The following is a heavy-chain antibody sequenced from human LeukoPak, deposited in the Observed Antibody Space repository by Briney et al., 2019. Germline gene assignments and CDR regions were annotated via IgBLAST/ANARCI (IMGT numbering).Heavy chain of an antibody. CDR3: AREEEGAAFDY. CDR1: GGTFSSYT. D-gene: IGHD1-26*01. J-gene: IGHJ4*02. Sequence: ASVKVSCKASGGTFSSYTISWVRQAPGQGLEWMGRINPNSGGTNYAQKFQGRVTMTRDTSISTAYMELSRLRSDDTAVYYCAREEEGAAFDYWGQGTLVTVSS. CDR2: INPNSGGT. V-gene: IGHV1-2*06.